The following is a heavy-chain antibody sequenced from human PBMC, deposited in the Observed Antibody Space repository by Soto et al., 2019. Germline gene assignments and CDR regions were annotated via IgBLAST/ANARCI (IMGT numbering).Heavy chain of an antibody. CDR1: GGSFTDFY. D-gene: IGHD3-10*01. CDR2: ISQDGGT. V-gene: IGHV4-34*01. J-gene: IGHJ6*02. CDR3: ARGQLIWYGDLTPYYRDLDV. Sequence: PSETLSLTCAFYGGSFTDFYWSWVRQSPGKGLEWVGEISQDGGTNYSPSLASRVSISVETSKNQFSLHLRSVTAADTGVYFCARGQLIWYGDLTPYYRDLDVWGQGTAVTVS.